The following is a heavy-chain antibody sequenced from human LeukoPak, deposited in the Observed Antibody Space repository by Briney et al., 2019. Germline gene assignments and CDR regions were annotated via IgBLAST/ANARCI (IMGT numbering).Heavy chain of an antibody. J-gene: IGHJ4*02. CDR2: ISERGGST. CDR3: AKRGVVIRGLLVIGYHQEAYHYYF. CDR1: GISLSNYA. V-gene: IGHV3-23*01. D-gene: IGHD3-10*01. Sequence: GGSLRLSCVVSGISLSNYAMTWVRQAPGKGLEWVSYISERGGSTTYADSVKGRFTISRDTSLNTLYLQMNNLTAEDTAVYFCAKRGVVIRGLLVIGYHQEAYHYYFWGQGVLVTVSS.